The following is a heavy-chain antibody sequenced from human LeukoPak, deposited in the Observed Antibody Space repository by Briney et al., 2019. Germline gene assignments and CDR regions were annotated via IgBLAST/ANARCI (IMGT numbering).Heavy chain of an antibody. CDR2: ISGSGGST. J-gene: IGHJ4*02. D-gene: IGHD3-22*01. CDR3: AKKGRYYDSSGYYSLDY. CDR1: GFTFSSYA. Sequence: GGSLRLSCAASGFTFSSYAMSWVRQAPGKGLEWVSAISGSGGSTYYADSVKGRFTISRDNSKNTPYLQMNSLRAEDTAVYYCAKKGRYYDSSGYYSLDYWGQGTLVTVSS. V-gene: IGHV3-23*01.